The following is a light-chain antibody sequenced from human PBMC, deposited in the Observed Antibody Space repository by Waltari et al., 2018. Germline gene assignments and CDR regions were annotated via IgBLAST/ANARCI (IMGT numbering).Light chain of an antibody. Sequence: SALTQPRSVSGSPGQSVTISCPGTTSDVGGYNYFSWYQHHPGKAPKLMIFDVTQRPSGVPDRFSGSKSANTASLTISGLQAEDEADYYCCSFAGTYTWVFGGGTKVTVL. CDR2: DVT. J-gene: IGLJ3*02. CDR1: TSDVGGYNY. V-gene: IGLV2-11*01. CDR3: CSFAGTYTWV.